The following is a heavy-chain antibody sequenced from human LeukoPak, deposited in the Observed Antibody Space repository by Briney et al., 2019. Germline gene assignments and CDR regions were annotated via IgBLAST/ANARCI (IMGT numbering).Heavy chain of an antibody. D-gene: IGHD1-26*01. V-gene: IGHV1-69*06. CDR3: AREGGSYSRPDAFDI. CDR2: IIPIFGTA. CDR1: GGTFSSYA. Sequence: SVKVSCKASGGTFSSYAISWVRQAPGQGLEWMGGIIPIFGTANYAQKFQGRVTITADKSTSTAYMELSSLRSEDTAVYYCAREGGSYSRPDAFDIWGQGTMVTVSS. J-gene: IGHJ3*02.